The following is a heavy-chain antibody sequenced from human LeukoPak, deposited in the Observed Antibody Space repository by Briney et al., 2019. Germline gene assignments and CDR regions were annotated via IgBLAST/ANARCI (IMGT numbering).Heavy chain of an antibody. J-gene: IGHJ4*02. D-gene: IGHD2-2*01. V-gene: IGHV3-23*01. CDR3: AKDLSSRPYYFDY. CDR2: ISGSGGST. CDR1: GFTFSSYA. Sequence: GGSLRLSCAASGFTFSSYAMSWVRQAPGKGLEWVSAISGSGGSTYYADSVKGRFTIPRDNSKNTLYLQMNSLRAEDTAVNCCAKDLSSRPYYFDYWGQGTLVTVSS.